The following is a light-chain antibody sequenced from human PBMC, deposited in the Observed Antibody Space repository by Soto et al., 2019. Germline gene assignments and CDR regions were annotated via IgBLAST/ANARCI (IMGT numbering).Light chain of an antibody. V-gene: IGLV2-14*01. J-gene: IGLJ3*02. CDR2: EVN. CDR1: SSDVGSYKY. Sequence: QSALTQPASVSGSPGQSIAISCTGTSSDVGSYKYVSWFQQLPGKAPKLVIYEVNNRPSGVSNRFSGSKSGNTASLTISGLQAEDEADYYCSSFTTTYTWVFGGGTKVPS. CDR3: SSFTTTYTWV.